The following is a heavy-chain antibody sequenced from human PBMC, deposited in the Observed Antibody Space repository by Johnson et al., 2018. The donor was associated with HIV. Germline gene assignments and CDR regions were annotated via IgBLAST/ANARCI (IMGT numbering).Heavy chain of an antibody. D-gene: IGHD3-22*01. CDR2: IWYDGSNK. Sequence: QVQLVESGGGVVQPRRSLRLSCAASGFTFSSYGMHWVRQAPGKGLEWVAVIWYDGSNKYYADSVKGRFTISRDNSKNTLYLQMNSLRAEYTAVYYCAKDRYYDTFCFFGAFDIWGQGTVVTFSS. CDR3: AKDRYYDTFCFFGAFDI. V-gene: IGHV3-33*06. CDR1: GFTFSSYG. J-gene: IGHJ3*02.